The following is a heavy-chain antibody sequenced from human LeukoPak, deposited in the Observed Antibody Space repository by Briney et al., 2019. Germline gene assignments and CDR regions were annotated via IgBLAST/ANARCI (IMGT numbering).Heavy chain of an antibody. CDR2: IYHSGST. J-gene: IGHJ4*02. Sequence: SETLSLTCAVSGYSISSGYYWGWIRQPPGKGLEWIGSIYHSGSTYYNPSLKSRVTIPVDTSKNQFSLKLSSVTAADTAVYYCARDISMVWSLWGQGTLVTVSS. V-gene: IGHV4-38-2*02. D-gene: IGHD3-10*01. CDR3: ARDISMVWSL. CDR1: GYSISSGYY.